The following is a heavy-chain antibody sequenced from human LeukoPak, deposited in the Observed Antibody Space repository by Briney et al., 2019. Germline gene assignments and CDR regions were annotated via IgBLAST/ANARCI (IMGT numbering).Heavy chain of an antibody. D-gene: IGHD3-10*01. CDR1: GFTFSSYE. J-gene: IGHJ6*03. Sequence: GGSLRLSCAASGFTFSSYEMNWVRQAPGKGLEWVSYISSSGSTIYYADSVKGRFTISRDNSKNTLYLQMNSLRAEDTAVYYCAKDSPRGGYYYYMDVWGKGTTVTISS. V-gene: IGHV3-48*03. CDR2: ISSSGSTI. CDR3: AKDSPRGGYYYYMDV.